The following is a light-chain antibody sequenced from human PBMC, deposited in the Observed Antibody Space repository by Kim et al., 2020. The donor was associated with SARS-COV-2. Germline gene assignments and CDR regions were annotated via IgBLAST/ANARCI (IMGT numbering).Light chain of an antibody. J-gene: IGLJ1*01. V-gene: IGLV3-1*01. CDR1: NLGAKY. CDR3: QAWDRHTASV. Sequence: SYELTQPPSVSVSPGQTASITCSGDNLGAKYVSWYQQKPGQSPVLVIYQDMQRPSGIPERFSGSNSGNTATLTISGTQAMDEADYYCQAWDRHTASVFGT. CDR2: QDM.